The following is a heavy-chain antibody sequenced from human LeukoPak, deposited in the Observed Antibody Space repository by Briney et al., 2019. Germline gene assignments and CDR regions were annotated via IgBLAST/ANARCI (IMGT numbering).Heavy chain of an antibody. Sequence: PGGSLRLSCAASGFTFSSYAMSWVRQAPGKGLEWVSAISGSGGSTYYADPVKRRFTISRDNSKNTLYLQMNSLRAEDTAVYYCAKDRRGYCSSTSCYEVYWGQGTLVTVSS. V-gene: IGHV3-23*01. CDR2: ISGSGGST. CDR1: GFTFSSYA. J-gene: IGHJ4*02. CDR3: AKDRRGYCSSTSCYEVY. D-gene: IGHD2-2*01.